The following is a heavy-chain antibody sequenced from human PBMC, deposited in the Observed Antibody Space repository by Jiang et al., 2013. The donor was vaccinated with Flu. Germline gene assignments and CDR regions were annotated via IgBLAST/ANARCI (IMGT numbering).Heavy chain of an antibody. CDR1: GYTFTSYA. CDR3: ARDEERTGPYYYYGMDV. V-gene: IGHV1-3*01. D-gene: IGHD1-1*01. J-gene: IGHJ6*02. CDR2: INAGNGNT. Sequence: SGAEVKKPGASVKVSCKASGYTFTSYAMHWVRQAPGQRLEWMGWINAGNGNTKYSQKFQGRVTITRDTSASTAYMELSSLRSEDTAVYYCARDEERTGPYYYYGMDVWGQGTTVTVSS.